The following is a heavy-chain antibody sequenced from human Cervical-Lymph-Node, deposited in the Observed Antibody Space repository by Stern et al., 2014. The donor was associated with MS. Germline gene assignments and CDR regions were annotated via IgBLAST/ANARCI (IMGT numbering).Heavy chain of an antibody. CDR3: AIMGTNGIDV. J-gene: IGHJ6*02. Sequence: QVQLVQSGTEVKKPGASVKVSCKASGDTFGTYGVNWVRQAPGQRLEWLGWISVYKGNTNYAQRLQGRVTLTTDTSTTTAYMELRSLRSDDTAVYYCAIMGTNGIDVWGQGTTVTVSS. D-gene: IGHD5-18*01. CDR1: GDTFGTYG. CDR2: ISVYKGNT. V-gene: IGHV1-18*01.